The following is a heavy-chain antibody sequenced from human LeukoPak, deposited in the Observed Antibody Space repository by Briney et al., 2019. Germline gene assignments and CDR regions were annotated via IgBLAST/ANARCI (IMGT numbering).Heavy chain of an antibody. J-gene: IGHJ6*02. Sequence: GGSLRLSCAASGFTFSNYWVHWVRQAPGKGLVWVSRINIDGSTTDYADSVKGRFTISRDNAKNTLYLQMNSLRAEDTAVYYCARESTALTIFGMDVWGRGTTVTVSS. V-gene: IGHV3-74*01. D-gene: IGHD4-17*01. CDR1: GFTFSNYW. CDR3: ARESTALTIFGMDV. CDR2: INIDGSTT.